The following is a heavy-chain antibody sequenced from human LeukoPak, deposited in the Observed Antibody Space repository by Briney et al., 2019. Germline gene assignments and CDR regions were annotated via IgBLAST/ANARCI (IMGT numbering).Heavy chain of an antibody. CDR2: INHRGST. CDR3: ARLSGRLATKRQFDY. D-gene: IGHD1-1*01. J-gene: IGHJ4*02. V-gene: IGHV4-34*01. Sequence: SETLSLTCAVYGGSFSDYYWSWIRQPPGKGLEWIGEINHRGSTNYNPSLKSRVTISVDTSKNQFSLKLSSVTAADTAVYYCARLSGRLATKRQFDYWGQGTLVSVSS. CDR1: GGSFSDYY.